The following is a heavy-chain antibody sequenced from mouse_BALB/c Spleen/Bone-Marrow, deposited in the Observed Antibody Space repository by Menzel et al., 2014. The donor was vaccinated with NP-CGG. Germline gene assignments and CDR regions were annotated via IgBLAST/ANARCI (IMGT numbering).Heavy chain of an antibody. J-gene: IGHJ2*01. CDR1: GDSITSGY. CDR2: ISYSGST. Sequence: EVNVVESGPSLVKPSQTLSLTCSVTGDSITSGYWSWIRKFPGNKLEYMGYISYSGSTYYNPSLKSRISITRDTSKNXYYLQLDSVTTADTATYYCATYDGYCFDYWGQGTTLTVSS. CDR3: ATYDGYCFDY. D-gene: IGHD2-3*01. V-gene: IGHV3-8*02.